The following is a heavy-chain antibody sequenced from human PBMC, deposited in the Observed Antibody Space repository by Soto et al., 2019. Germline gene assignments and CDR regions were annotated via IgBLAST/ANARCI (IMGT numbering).Heavy chain of an antibody. D-gene: IGHD1-7*01. V-gene: IGHV4-59*01. Sequence: PSETLSLTCTVSGGSISNYYWSWIRQPPGKGLEWIGYMYYSGSTNYNPSLKSRVTISVDTSKNQFSLKLSSVTAADTAVYYCARRYGTTFDYWGQGTLVTVSS. J-gene: IGHJ4*02. CDR3: ARRYGTTFDY. CDR1: GGSISNYY. CDR2: MYYSGST.